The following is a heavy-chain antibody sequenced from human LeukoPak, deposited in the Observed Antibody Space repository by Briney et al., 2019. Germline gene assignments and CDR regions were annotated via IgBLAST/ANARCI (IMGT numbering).Heavy chain of an antibody. CDR1: GYTFTGYY. D-gene: IGHD3-22*01. Sequence: ASVKVSCKASGYTFTGYYMHWVRQAPGQGLEWMGLINPNSGGTNYAQKFQGRVTMTRDTSISTAYMELSRLRSDDTAVYYCARDLFITMIVVVTKDAFDIWGQGTMVTVSS. CDR2: INPNSGGT. J-gene: IGHJ3*02. CDR3: ARDLFITMIVVVTKDAFDI. V-gene: IGHV1-2*06.